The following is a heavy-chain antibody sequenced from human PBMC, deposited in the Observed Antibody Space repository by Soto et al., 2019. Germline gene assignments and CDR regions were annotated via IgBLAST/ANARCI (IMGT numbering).Heavy chain of an antibody. CDR2: IYYSGTS. Sequence: QLQLQESGPGLVKPSETLSLTCTVSGGSINDDTYYWGWIRQPPGKGLEWIGSIYYSGTSSYTPSLKSRVNMAVDTSTTQLSLRLRSLTAADTAVYSCARLHCASPNCVPRAPWCQGTLVSVSS. V-gene: IGHV4-39*01. D-gene: IGHD2-2*01. CDR1: GGSINDDTYY. J-gene: IGHJ5*02. CDR3: ARLHCASPNCVPRAP.